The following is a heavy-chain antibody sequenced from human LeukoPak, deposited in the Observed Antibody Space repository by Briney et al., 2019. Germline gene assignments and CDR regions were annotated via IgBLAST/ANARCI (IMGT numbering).Heavy chain of an antibody. J-gene: IGHJ4*02. CDR2: IFYSGTT. D-gene: IGHD3-9*01. V-gene: IGHV4-59*12. CDR3: ARNFDWFYYFDY. Sequence: PSETLSLTCTVSGGSISSYYWSWIRQPPGKGLEWIGFIFYSGTTNYNPSLKSRVTMSVDTSKNQFSLKLSSVTAADTAVYYCARNFDWFYYFDYWGQGTLVTVSS. CDR1: GGSISSYY.